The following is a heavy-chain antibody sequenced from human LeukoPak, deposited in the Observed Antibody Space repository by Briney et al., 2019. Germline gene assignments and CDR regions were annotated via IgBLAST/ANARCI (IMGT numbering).Heavy chain of an antibody. J-gene: IGHJ4*02. Sequence: ASVKVSCKAYGYTFTGYYMHWVRQAPGQGLEWMGWISPISGDTKYAKKFQGRVTMTRDTSITTASMELSGLTSGDTAVYFCAREAGFSGTYYAYWGQGTLVTVSS. CDR2: ISPISGDT. D-gene: IGHD1-26*01. V-gene: IGHV1-2*02. CDR1: GYTFTGYY. CDR3: AREAGFSGTYYAY.